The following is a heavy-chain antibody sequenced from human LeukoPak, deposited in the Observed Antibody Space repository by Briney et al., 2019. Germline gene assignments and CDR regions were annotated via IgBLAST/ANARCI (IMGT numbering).Heavy chain of an antibody. CDR3: ARGPNFQGNYVSFDP. D-gene: IGHD1-7*01. CDR2: MNPNSGNT. Sequence: ASVKVSCKASGYTFTSYDINWVRQATGQGLEWMGWMNPNSGNTGYAQKFQGRVTMTRNTSISTAYMELSSLGSEDTAVYYCARGPNFQGNYVSFDPWGQGTLVTVSS. J-gene: IGHJ5*02. CDR1: GYTFTSYD. V-gene: IGHV1-8*01.